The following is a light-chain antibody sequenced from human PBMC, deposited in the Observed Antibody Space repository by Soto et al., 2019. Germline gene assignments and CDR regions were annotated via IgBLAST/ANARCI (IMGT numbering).Light chain of an antibody. Sequence: DIQMTQSPSTLSASVGDRVTITCRASQSVTTWLAWYQQKPGKAPKLLIYKASNLESGVPSRFSGCGSGTEFTLTISSLQPDDFATYYCQQYNTFPPYTFRQGTKLEIK. J-gene: IGKJ2*01. CDR2: KAS. V-gene: IGKV1-5*03. CDR1: QSVTTW. CDR3: QQYNTFPPYT.